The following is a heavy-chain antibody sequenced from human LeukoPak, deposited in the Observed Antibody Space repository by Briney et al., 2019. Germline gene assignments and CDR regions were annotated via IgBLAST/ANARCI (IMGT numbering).Heavy chain of an antibody. Sequence: PGGSLRLSCAASGFTFSDHHMDWVRQAPGKGLEWLGHIRRKTHSYTTEYTASVKGRFTISRDDSKNSLYLQMNSLKTEDTAVYYCARASYYDSSGYLKDYFDYWGQGTRVTVSS. CDR1: GFTFSDHH. CDR3: ARASYYDSSGYLKDYFDY. D-gene: IGHD3-22*01. J-gene: IGHJ4*02. CDR2: IRRKTHSYTT. V-gene: IGHV3-72*01.